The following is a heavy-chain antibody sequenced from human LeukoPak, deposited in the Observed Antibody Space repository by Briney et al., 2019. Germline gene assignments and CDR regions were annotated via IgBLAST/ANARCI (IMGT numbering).Heavy chain of an antibody. V-gene: IGHV3-33*03. CDR2: IGYDGSSK. Sequence: PGGSLRLSCAASGFTFSSYGMHWVRQTPGKGLEWLAVIGYDGSSKYYADSVKGRFTISRDDAKNSLFLQMNSLRAEDTAVYYCAGIPRGSYDAFDIWGQGTMVTVSS. J-gene: IGHJ3*02. CDR1: GFTFSSYG. CDR3: AGIPRGSYDAFDI.